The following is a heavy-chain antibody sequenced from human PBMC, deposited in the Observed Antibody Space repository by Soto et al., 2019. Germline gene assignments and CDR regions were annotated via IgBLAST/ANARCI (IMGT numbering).Heavy chain of an antibody. D-gene: IGHD4-17*01. J-gene: IGHJ6*02. V-gene: IGHV5-51*01. CDR2: IYPGDSDT. CDR3: ARYPTLTDYFFHGMDV. CDR1: GYTFTNYW. Sequence: ASLKISCKGYGYTFTNYWIVWVRQIPGKGLEWMGIIYPGDSDTRYSPSFQGQVTISADRSISTAYLQWSSLKASDTGMYYCARYPTLTDYFFHGMDVWGQGTTVTGSS.